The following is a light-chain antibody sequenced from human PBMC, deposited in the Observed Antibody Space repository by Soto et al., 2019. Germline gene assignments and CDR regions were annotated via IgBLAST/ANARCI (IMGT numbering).Light chain of an antibody. CDR2: KAS. V-gene: IGKV1-5*03. Sequence: DIQMTQYPSTLSASVGDRVTITCRASQNVNNCLAWYQQKPGKAPKLLIHKASNLESGVTSRFSGSGSGTVFSLTISSLQPDDFATYYCQQYNSYWTFGQGTKVEIK. CDR3: QQYNSYWT. CDR1: QNVNNC. J-gene: IGKJ1*01.